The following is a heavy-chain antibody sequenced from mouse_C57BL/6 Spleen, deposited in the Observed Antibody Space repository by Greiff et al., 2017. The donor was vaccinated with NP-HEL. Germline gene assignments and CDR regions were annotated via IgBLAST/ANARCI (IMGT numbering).Heavy chain of an antibody. V-gene: IGHV5-17*01. CDR1: GFTFSDYG. CDR3: ARPDYGSSPWFAY. Sequence: DVQLQESGGGLVKPGGSLKLSCAASGFTFSDYGMHWVRQAPEKGLEWVAYISSGSSTIYYADTVKGRFTISRDNAKNTLFLQMTSLRSEDTAMYYCARPDYGSSPWFAYWGQGTLVTVSA. J-gene: IGHJ3*01. D-gene: IGHD1-1*01. CDR2: ISSGSSTI.